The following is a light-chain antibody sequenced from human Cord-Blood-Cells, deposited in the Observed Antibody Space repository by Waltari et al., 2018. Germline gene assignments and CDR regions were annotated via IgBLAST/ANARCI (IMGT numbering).Light chain of an antibody. CDR1: SSDVGGYNY. CDR2: DVS. CDR3: SSYTSSSTLV. J-gene: IGLJ3*02. Sequence: QSALTQPASVSGSPGQSITISCTGTSSDVGGYNYVSWYQQHPGKAPKLMIYDVSNRPPGVSNRFSGLKSSNTAPLTISGLQAEDEADYYCSSYTSSSTLVFGGGTKLTV. V-gene: IGLV2-14*03.